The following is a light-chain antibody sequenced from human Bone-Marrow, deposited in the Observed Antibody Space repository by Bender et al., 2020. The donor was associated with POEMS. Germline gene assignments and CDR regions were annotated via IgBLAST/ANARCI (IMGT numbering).Light chain of an antibody. Sequence: NFMLTQPHSVSESPGKTVTISCTGSSGNIASRFVQWYQQRPGSAPTTVIYEDNQRPSGVPDRFSGSIDSSSNSASLTISGLMTEDEADYYCQSYDTSNHVVFGGGTKLTVL. V-gene: IGLV6-57*02. CDR3: QSYDTSNHVV. CDR2: EDN. J-gene: IGLJ2*01. CDR1: SGNIASRF.